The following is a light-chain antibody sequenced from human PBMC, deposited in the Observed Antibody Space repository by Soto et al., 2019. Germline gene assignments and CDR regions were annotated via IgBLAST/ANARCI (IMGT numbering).Light chain of an antibody. CDR3: QQYGSSPLT. Sequence: EIVLTQSPCTLSLSPGERATLSCRASQSVSSSYLAWYQQKPGQAPRRLIYGASSRATGIPDRFSGSGSGKDFTLTISRLEPEDFGVYYCQQYGSSPLTFGGGTKVEIK. CDR1: QSVSSSY. V-gene: IGKV3-20*01. J-gene: IGKJ4*01. CDR2: GAS.